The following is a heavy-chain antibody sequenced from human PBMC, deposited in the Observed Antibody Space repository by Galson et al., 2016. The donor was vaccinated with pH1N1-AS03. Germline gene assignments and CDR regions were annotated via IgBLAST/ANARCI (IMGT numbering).Heavy chain of an antibody. J-gene: IGHJ6*03. CDR3: ARDHDFWTGYSGGYYYYIDV. Sequence: SLRLSCAASGFTFSSYAMSWVRQAPGKGLEWVSAISGSGGSTYYADSVKGRFTISRDNSKNTLYLQMNSLRAEDTAVYYCARDHDFWTGYSGGYYYYIDVWGKGTTVTVSS. CDR1: GFTFSSYA. CDR2: ISGSGGST. D-gene: IGHD3/OR15-3a*01. V-gene: IGHV3-23*01.